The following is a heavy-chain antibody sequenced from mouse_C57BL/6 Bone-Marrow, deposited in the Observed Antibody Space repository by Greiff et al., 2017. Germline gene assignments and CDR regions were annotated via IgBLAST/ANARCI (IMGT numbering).Heavy chain of an antibody. V-gene: IGHV14-2*01. D-gene: IGHD2-1*01. Sequence: VQLQQSGAELVKPGASVKLSCTASGFNIKDYYMHWVKQRTEQGLEWIGRIDPEDGETKYAPKFQGQATITADTSSNTAYLQLSSLTSEDTAVYYCARVWAIGNYDYYAMDYWGQGTSVTVSS. J-gene: IGHJ4*01. CDR1: GFNIKDYY. CDR2: IDPEDGET. CDR3: ARVWAIGNYDYYAMDY.